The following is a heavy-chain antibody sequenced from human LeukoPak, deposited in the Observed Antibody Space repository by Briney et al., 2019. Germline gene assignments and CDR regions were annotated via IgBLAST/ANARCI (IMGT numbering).Heavy chain of an antibody. CDR2: ISYDGSNK. CDR3: AKSQLGYCSGGSCYTPDY. CDR1: GFTFSNYG. D-gene: IGHD2-15*01. J-gene: IGHJ4*02. V-gene: IGHV3-30*18. Sequence: GGSLRLSCAASGFTFSNYGMHWVRQAPGKGLEWVAVISYDGSNKYYADSVKGRFTISRDNSKNTLYLQMNSLRGEDTAAYYCAKSQLGYCSGGSCYTPDYWGQGTLVTVSS.